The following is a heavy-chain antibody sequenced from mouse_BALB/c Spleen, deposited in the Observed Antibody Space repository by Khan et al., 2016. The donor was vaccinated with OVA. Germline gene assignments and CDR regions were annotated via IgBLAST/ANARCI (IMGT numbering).Heavy chain of an antibody. Sequence: QVQLKESGPGLVAPSQSLSITCTVSGFSLTGYGVNWVRQPPGEGLEWLGMIWGDGSTDYNSALKSRLSISKDNSKSQVFLKMNSLQTDDTARYYCARAYYANYREAMDFWGQGTSVTVSS. CDR1: GFSLTGYG. V-gene: IGHV2-6-7*01. CDR2: IWGDGST. CDR3: ARAYYANYREAMDF. D-gene: IGHD2-10*01. J-gene: IGHJ4*01.